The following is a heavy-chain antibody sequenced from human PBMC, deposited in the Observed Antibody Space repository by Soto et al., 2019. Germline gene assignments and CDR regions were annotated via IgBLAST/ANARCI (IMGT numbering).Heavy chain of an antibody. CDR2: IYAGDSET. CDR3: ARRQVWFGELLHAFDI. D-gene: IGHD3-10*01. Sequence: EVQLVQSGAEVKEPGESLKISCKGSGYTFTSYWIGWVRQMPGKGLEWMGIIYAGDSETRYSPSFQGQVTISADKSISTVYLQWSSLKASDTAMYYCARRQVWFGELLHAFDIWGQGTMVTVS. J-gene: IGHJ3*02. CDR1: GYTFTSYW. V-gene: IGHV5-51*03.